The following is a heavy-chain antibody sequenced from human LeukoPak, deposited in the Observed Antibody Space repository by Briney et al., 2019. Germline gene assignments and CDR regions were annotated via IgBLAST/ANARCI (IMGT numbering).Heavy chain of an antibody. D-gene: IGHD1-26*01. CDR2: LYSSDNT. V-gene: IGHV3-53*01. CDR1: FSVSSNY. J-gene: IGHJ4*02. CDR3: VRPLVVGATNYDF. Sequence: PGGSLRLSCTATFSVSSNYMMWVRQAPGKGLEWVTVLYSSDNTYYADSVKGRFTISRDTSKNTVYLQMNGLRAEDTAVYYCVRPLVVGATNYDFWGQGTLVTVSS.